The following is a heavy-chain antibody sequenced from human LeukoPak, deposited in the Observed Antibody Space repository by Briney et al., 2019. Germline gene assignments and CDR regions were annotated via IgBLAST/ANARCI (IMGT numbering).Heavy chain of an antibody. CDR1: GFTFDDYA. CDR2: ISWNSDSI. D-gene: IGHD1-26*01. V-gene: IGHV3-9*01. J-gene: IGHJ4*02. CDR3: AKGKWYSGTYHFDY. Sequence: SGGSLRLSCAASGFTFDDYAMHWVRQAPGKGLEWVSGISWNSDSIGYVDSVKGRFTISRDNAKNSLYLQMNSLRAEDTALYYCAKGKWYSGTYHFDYWGQGTLVTVSS.